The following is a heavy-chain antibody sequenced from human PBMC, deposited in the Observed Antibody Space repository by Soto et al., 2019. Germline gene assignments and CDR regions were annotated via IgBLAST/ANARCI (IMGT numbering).Heavy chain of an antibody. CDR3: ERDRSYYFDTHPRFGDLGVVY. D-gene: IGHD1-26*01. V-gene: IGHV3-30-3*01. Sequence: GGSLRLSCAASGFTFSSYAMHWVRQAPGKGLEWVAVISYDGSNKYYADSVKGRFTISRDNSENTLYLQMNSLRAEDTAVYYCERDRSYYFDTHPRFGDLGVVYWGQGTLVTVSS. CDR2: ISYDGSNK. CDR1: GFTFSSYA. J-gene: IGHJ4*02.